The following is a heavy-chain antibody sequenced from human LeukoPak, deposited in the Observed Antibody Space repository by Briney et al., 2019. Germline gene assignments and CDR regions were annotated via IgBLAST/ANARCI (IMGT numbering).Heavy chain of an antibody. V-gene: IGHV4-34*01. D-gene: IGHD2-2*01. CDR1: GGSFSGYY. CDR3: ARRVGDGVFDP. Sequence: KPSETLSLTCAVYGGSFSGYYWNWIRQPPGKGLEWIGEINHTGSTNYNPSLKSRVTISVDTSKNQFSLKLISLTAADTAVYYCARRVGDGVFDPWGQGTLVTVSS. CDR2: INHTGST. J-gene: IGHJ5*02.